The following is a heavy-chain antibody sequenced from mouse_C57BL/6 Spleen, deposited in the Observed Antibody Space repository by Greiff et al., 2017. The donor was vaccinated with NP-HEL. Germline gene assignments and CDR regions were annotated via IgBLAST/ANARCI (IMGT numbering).Heavy chain of an antibody. J-gene: IGHJ1*03. CDR3: ARRYGSSGYFDV. V-gene: IGHV1-52*01. CDR1: GYTFTSYW. D-gene: IGHD1-1*01. Sequence: QVQLQQPGAELVRPGSSVKLSCKASGYTFTSYWMHWVKQRPIQGLEWIGNIDPSDSETHYNQKVKDKATLTVDKSSSTAYMQHSSRTSEDSAVYYFARRYGSSGYFDVWGTGTTVTVSS. CDR2: IDPSDSET.